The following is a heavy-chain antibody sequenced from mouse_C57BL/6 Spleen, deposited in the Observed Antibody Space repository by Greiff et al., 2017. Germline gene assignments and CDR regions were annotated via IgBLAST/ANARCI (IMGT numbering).Heavy chain of an antibody. CDR3: TRTSYYYAMDY. CDR2: IDPEDGDT. J-gene: IGHJ4*01. V-gene: IGHV14-1*01. CDR1: GFNIKDYY. Sequence: EVKLMESGAELVRPGASVKLSCTASGFNIKDYYMHWVKQRPEQGLEWIGRIDPEDGDTEYAPKFQGKATMTADTSSNTAYLQLSSLTSEDTAVXYCTRTSYYYAMDYWGQGTSVTVSS.